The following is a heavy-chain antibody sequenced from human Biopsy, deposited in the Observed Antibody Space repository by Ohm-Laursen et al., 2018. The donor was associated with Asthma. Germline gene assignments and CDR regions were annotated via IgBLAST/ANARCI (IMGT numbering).Heavy chain of an antibody. CDR2: IYYSGCT. D-gene: IGHD1-26*01. CDR1: GGSINIGDYY. J-gene: IGHJ6*02. CDR3: ARGSSSRLSQRELLVSGGKRAHSYYGMDV. V-gene: IGHV4-31*03. Sequence: SDTLSLTCTVSGGSINIGDYYWSWIRQHPVTGLEWIGYIYYSGCTYYNPSLKSRVSISLDTSKNQFSLSLTSVTAADTAVYYCARGSSSRLSQRELLVSGGKRAHSYYGMDVWGQGTTVTVSS.